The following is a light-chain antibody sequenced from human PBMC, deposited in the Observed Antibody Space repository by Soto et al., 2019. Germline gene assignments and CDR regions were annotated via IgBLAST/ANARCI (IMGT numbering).Light chain of an antibody. CDR2: KAS. CDR1: QTISSW. Sequence: DIQMTQSPSTLSGSVGDRVTITCRASQTISSWLAWYQQKPGKAPKLLIYKASTLKSGVPSRFSGSGSGTEFTLTISNLQPEDFATYYCQQYDSYSLTFGRGTKVDIK. J-gene: IGKJ1*01. V-gene: IGKV1-5*03. CDR3: QQYDSYSLT.